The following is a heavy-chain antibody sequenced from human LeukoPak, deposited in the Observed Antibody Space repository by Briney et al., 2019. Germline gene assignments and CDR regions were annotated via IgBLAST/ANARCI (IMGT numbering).Heavy chain of an antibody. CDR1: GFTFSSYW. CDR2: IKQDGNDE. Sequence: GGSLRLSCAVSGFTFSSYWMTWVRQAPGKGPEWVASIKQDGNDEYYVDSVKGRFTISRDNSKNTLYLQMNSLRAEDTAVYYCARGGGIGSSCRPFDYWGQGTLVTVSS. D-gene: IGHD6-13*01. CDR3: ARGGGIGSSCRPFDY. V-gene: IGHV3-7*03. J-gene: IGHJ4*02.